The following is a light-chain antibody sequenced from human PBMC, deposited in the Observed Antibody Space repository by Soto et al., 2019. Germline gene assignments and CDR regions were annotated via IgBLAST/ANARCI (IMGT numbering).Light chain of an antibody. CDR3: SSYAVKKNFVV. Sequence: QSALPQTPSASGAPGQSVTISCTGSSDDICGYDYVSWYKHHTGRTPKLIIYEVNERLSGVSVRFSGATSGKTASLTVSGLQAEDGADYYCSSYAVKKNFVVFGSGTKVTVL. J-gene: IGLJ1*01. CDR2: EVN. CDR1: SDDICGYDY. V-gene: IGLV2-8*01.